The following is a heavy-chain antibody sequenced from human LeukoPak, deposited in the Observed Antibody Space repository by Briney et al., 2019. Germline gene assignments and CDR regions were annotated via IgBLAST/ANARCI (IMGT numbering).Heavy chain of an antibody. Sequence: GGSLRLSCAMSGVTNSMSWVRQAPGKGLEWVSSISASGGGTHYTGSVKGRFTISRDNSKKTIYLQMNSLRVDDTAKYFCAAWDPIFYYMDVWGKGTTVTVSS. CDR3: AAWDPIFYYMDV. V-gene: IGHV3-23*01. CDR2: ISASGGGT. CDR1: GVTNS. D-gene: IGHD1-26*01. J-gene: IGHJ6*03.